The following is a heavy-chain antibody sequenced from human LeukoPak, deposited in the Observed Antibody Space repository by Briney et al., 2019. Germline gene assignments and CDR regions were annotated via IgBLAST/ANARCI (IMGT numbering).Heavy chain of an antibody. V-gene: IGHV4-4*07. Sequence: SETLSLTCTVPGGSINGYSWTWIRQSAGQGLEWIGRIYSNGITNYSPSLKSRLTISLDTSKNQFSLKLSSVTAADTAVYYCARDSSRSYFDSWGQGSLVTVSS. CDR1: GGSINGYS. CDR2: IYSNGIT. J-gene: IGHJ4*02. CDR3: ARDSSRSYFDS.